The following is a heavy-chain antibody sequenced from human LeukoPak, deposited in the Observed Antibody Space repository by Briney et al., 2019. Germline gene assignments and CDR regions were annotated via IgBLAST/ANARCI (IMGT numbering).Heavy chain of an antibody. J-gene: IGHJ3*02. Sequence: SETLSLTCTVSGGSISSYYWSWIRQPPGKGLEWIGYIYYSGSTNYNPSLKSRVTISVDTSKNQFSLKLSSVTAADTAVYYCARQCSGGSCYPDAFDIRGQGTMVTVSS. CDR3: ARQCSGGSCYPDAFDI. CDR1: GGSISSYY. V-gene: IGHV4-59*08. D-gene: IGHD2-15*01. CDR2: IYYSGST.